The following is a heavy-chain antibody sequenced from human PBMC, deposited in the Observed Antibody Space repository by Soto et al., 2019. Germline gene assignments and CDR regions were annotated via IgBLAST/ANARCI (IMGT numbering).Heavy chain of an antibody. CDR1: GGSFSGYY. V-gene: IGHV4-34*01. CDR2: INHSGST. D-gene: IGHD3-9*01. CDR3: ARSGPLLRYFAWLLSPRGTMDV. J-gene: IGHJ6*02. Sequence: PSETLSLTCAVYGGSFSGYYWSWIRQPPGKGLEWIGEINHSGSTNYNPSLKSRVTISVDTSKNQFSLKLSSVTAADTAVYYCARSGPLLRYFAWLLSPRGTMDVWGQGTTVTVSS.